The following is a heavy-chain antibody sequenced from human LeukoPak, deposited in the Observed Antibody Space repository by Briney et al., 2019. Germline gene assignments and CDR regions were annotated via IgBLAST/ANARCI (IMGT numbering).Heavy chain of an antibody. CDR1: GFTVSSTY. D-gene: IGHD3-22*01. V-gene: IGHV3-66*01. J-gene: IGHJ4*02. CDR2: IYGGGST. Sequence: GGSLRLSCAASGFTVSSTYMTWVRQAPGKGLEWVSVIYGGGSTYYADSVKGRFTISRDTSKNTLYLQMNSLRAEDAAVYYCASGTESYYASFPYWGQGTLVTVSS. CDR3: ASGTESYYASFPY.